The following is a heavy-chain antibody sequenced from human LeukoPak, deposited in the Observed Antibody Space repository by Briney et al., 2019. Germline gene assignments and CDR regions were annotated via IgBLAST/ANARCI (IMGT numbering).Heavy chain of an antibody. V-gene: IGHV1-18*01. D-gene: IGHD3-22*01. J-gene: IGHJ6*03. CDR3: ARASLDSSGYYRYYYYMDV. CDR2: ISAYNGNT. Sequence: GASVKVSCKXSGYTFTSYGISWVRQAPGQGLEWMGWISAYNGNTNYSQKLQGRVTMTTDTSTSTAYMELRSLRSDDTAVYYCARASLDSSGYYRYYYYMDVWGKGTTVTVSS. CDR1: GYTFTSYG.